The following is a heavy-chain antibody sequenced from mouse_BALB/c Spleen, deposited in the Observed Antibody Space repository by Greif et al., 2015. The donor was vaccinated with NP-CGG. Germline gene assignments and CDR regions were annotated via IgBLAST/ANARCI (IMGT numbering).Heavy chain of an antibody. Sequence: EVQLQRSGAELVKPGASVKLSCTASGFNIKDTYMHWVKQRPEQGLEWIGRIDPANGNTKYDPKFQGKATITADTSSNTAYLQLSSLTSEDTAVYYCANWDWYFDVWGAGTTVTVSS. J-gene: IGHJ1*01. CDR2: IDPANGNT. D-gene: IGHD4-1*01. CDR1: GFNIKDTY. CDR3: ANWDWYFDV. V-gene: IGHV14-3*02.